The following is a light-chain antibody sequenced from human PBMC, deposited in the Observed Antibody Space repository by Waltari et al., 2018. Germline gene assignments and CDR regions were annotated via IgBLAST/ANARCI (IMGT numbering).Light chain of an antibody. CDR1: QSVTRA. Sequence: ELWLTQSPGTLSLSPGERAPLSCTASQSVTRALAWYQQKPGQAPRLLIYVASNRATGIPDRFSGSGSGTDFSLTISRLEPEDFAVYYCQHYVRLPATFGQGTKVEIK. CDR3: QHYVRLPAT. J-gene: IGKJ1*01. V-gene: IGKV3-20*01. CDR2: VAS.